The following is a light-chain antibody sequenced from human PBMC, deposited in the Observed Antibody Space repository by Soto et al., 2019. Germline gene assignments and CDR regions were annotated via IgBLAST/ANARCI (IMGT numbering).Light chain of an antibody. V-gene: IGKV3-20*01. Sequence: EIVLTQSPGTLSLSPGERVTLSCRASQTLSSNFLAWYQQRPGQAPSLLIYGAANRATGVPDRFSGGGSGTEFTLTISRLEPEDFAVYYCQQFGSAPRTFGQGTKVEIK. CDR3: QQFGSAPRT. CDR1: QTLSSNF. CDR2: GAA. J-gene: IGKJ1*01.